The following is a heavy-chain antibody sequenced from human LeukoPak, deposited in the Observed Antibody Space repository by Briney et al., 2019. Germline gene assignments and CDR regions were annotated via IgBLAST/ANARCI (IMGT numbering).Heavy chain of an antibody. CDR2: ISSSSDYI. D-gene: IGHD5-12*01. CDR3: ARERWLQFRPTDQDAFDI. V-gene: IGHV3-21*01. J-gene: IGHJ3*02. CDR1: GFTFSSYT. Sequence: GGSLRLSCAASGFTFSSYTMDWVRQAPGKGLEWVSSISSSSDYIFYADSVKGRFTISRDNSKNTLYLQMNSLRAEDTAVYYCARERWLQFRPTDQDAFDIWGQGTMVTVSS.